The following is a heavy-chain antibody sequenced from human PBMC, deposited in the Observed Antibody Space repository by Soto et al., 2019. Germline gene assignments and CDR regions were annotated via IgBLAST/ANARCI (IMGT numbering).Heavy chain of an antibody. CDR1: GFTVSGKRY. J-gene: IGHJ3*01. Sequence: DVRLVKSGGGLIQPGESLRLSCAAFGFTVSGKRYVAWVRQAPGKGLEWISALYDVDGTFYADSVKGRFTTSSDSSKTTVYLQMNGLRPDDTAVYYCASWHEREHAYDVWGRGTTVTVSS. D-gene: IGHD1-1*01. V-gene: IGHV3-53*01. CDR3: ASWHEREHAYDV. CDR2: LYDVDGT.